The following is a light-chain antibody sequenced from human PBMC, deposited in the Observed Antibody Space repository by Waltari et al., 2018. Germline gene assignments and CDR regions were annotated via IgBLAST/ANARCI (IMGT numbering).Light chain of an antibody. V-gene: IGKV3-15*01. CDR1: QSVTSN. CDR2: DAS. CDR3: QQYNNWPLT. Sequence: EIVMTQSPATLSVSAGERATLSCRASQSVTSNLAWYQQKLGQAPRLLIYDASTRATGIPARFSGSGSGTEFTLTISSLESEDFALYYCQQYNNWPLTFGQGTKVEIK. J-gene: IGKJ1*01.